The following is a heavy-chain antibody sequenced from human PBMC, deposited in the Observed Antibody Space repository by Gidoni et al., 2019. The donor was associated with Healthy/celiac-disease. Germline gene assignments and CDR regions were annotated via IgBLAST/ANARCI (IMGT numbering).Heavy chain of an antibody. D-gene: IGHD6-6*01. CDR2: ISGSGGSK. CDR1: GFTFSSYA. J-gene: IGHJ4*02. V-gene: IGHV3-23*01. CDR3: ARNRPIEIAAQRNDY. Sequence: EVLLFESGGGLAQPGGSLRLSCASSGFTFSSYAMSWVRQAPGKGLAWVSAISGSGGSKFYADSVKGRITIARDNTKISLYLQRNSLRAEDTDVYYSARNRPIEIAAQRNDYWGQGTLVTVSS.